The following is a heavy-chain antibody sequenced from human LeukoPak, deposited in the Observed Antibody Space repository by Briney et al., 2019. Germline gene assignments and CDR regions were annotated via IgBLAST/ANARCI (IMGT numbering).Heavy chain of an antibody. J-gene: IGHJ4*02. CDR2: INHSGST. CDR1: GYSISSGYY. CDR3: ARLNPRSSGWYEGDY. Sequence: PSETLSLTCTVSGYSISSGYYWSWIRQPPGKGLEWIGEINHSGSTNYNPSLKSRVTISVDTSKNQFSLKLSSVTAADTAVYYCARLNPRSSGWYEGDYWGQGTLVTVSS. V-gene: IGHV4-38-2*02. D-gene: IGHD6-19*01.